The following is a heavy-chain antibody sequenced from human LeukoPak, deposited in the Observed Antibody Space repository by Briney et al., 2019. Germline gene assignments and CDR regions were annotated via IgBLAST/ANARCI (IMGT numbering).Heavy chain of an antibody. Sequence: ASVKVSCKASGYTFTSYGISWVRQAPGQGLEWMGWISAYNGNTNYAQKLQGRDTMTTDTSTSTAYMELRSLRSDDTAVYYCAREGARGIEATWFDYWGQGTLVTVSS. V-gene: IGHV1-18*01. CDR1: GYTFTSYG. D-gene: IGHD5-12*01. CDR2: ISAYNGNT. J-gene: IGHJ4*02. CDR3: AREGARGIEATWFDY.